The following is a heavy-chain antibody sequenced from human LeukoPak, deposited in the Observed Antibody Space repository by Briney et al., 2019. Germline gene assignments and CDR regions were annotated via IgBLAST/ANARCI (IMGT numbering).Heavy chain of an antibody. D-gene: IGHD4-11*01. V-gene: IGHV4-61*02. Sequence: PSQTLSLTCTVSGGSISSGSYYWSWILQPAGKGLEWIGRIYTSGSTNYNPSLKSRVTISVDTSKNQFSLKLSSVTAADTAVYYCARDLMTTFSRFDPWGQGTLVTVSS. CDR1: GGSISSGSYY. J-gene: IGHJ5*02. CDR3: ARDLMTTFSRFDP. CDR2: IYTSGST.